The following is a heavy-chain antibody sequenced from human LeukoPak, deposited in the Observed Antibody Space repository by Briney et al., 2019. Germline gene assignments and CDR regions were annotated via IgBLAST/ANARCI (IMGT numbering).Heavy chain of an antibody. D-gene: IGHD2-21*02. V-gene: IGHV3-11*01. CDR3: ARAEYCGGDCYSELNYYGMDV. J-gene: IGHJ6*02. Sequence: MTGGSLRLFCAASGFTFSDYYMSWIRQAPGKGLEWVSYISSSGSTIYYADSVKGRFTISRDNAKNSLYLQMNSLRAEDTAVYYCARAEYCGGDCYSELNYYGMDVWGQGTTVTVSS. CDR2: ISSSGSTI. CDR1: GFTFSDYY.